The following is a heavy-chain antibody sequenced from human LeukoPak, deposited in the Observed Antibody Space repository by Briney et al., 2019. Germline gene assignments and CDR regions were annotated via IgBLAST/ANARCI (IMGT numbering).Heavy chain of an antibody. J-gene: IGHJ6*02. Sequence: SETLSLTCTVSGGSISSSSYYWGWIRQPPGKGLEWIGSIYYSGSTYYNPSLKSRVTISVDTSKNQFSLKLSSVTAADTAVYYCAREDYDILTGGMDVWGQGTTVTVSS. CDR3: AREDYDILTGGMDV. CDR1: GGSISSSSYY. D-gene: IGHD3-9*01. CDR2: IYYSGST. V-gene: IGHV4-39*07.